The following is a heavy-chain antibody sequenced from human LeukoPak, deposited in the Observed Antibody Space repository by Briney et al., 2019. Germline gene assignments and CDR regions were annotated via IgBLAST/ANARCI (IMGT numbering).Heavy chain of an antibody. CDR2: INPNSGGT. CDR1: GYTFTGYY. D-gene: IGHD2-15*01. Sequence: GASVKVSCKASGYTFTGYYMHWVRQAPGQGLEWMGWINPNSGGTNYAQKFQGRVTMTRDTSISTAYMELSRLRSDDTAVYYCARETRAVVVVARSMDVWGKGTTVTVSS. CDR3: ARETRAVVVVARSMDV. V-gene: IGHV1-2*02. J-gene: IGHJ6*03.